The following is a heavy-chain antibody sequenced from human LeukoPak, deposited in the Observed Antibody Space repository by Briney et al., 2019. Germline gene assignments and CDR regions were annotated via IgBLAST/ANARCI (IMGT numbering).Heavy chain of an antibody. Sequence: GGSLRLSCAASGFTFSSYAMSWVRQAPGKGLEWVSAISGSGGSTYYADSVKGRFTISRDNSKNTLYLQMNSLRAEDTAVYYCVKILQSSSSSGGRYFDYWGQGTPVTVSS. V-gene: IGHV3-23*01. CDR1: GFTFSSYA. J-gene: IGHJ4*02. CDR3: VKILQSSSSSGGRYFDY. CDR2: ISGSGGST. D-gene: IGHD6-6*01.